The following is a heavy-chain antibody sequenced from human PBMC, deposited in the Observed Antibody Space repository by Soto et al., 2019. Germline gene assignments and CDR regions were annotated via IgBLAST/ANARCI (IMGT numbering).Heavy chain of an antibody. V-gene: IGHV1-24*01. CDR3: AREGWEVTRDAFDI. D-gene: IGHD1-26*01. J-gene: IGHJ3*02. CDR2: FDPEDCET. CDR1: GYTLTELS. Sequence: GASVKVSCKVSGYTLTELSMHWARPAPGKGLEWMGGFDPEDCETIYAQKFQGRVTMTEDTSTDTAYMELRSLRSDDTAVYYCAREGWEVTRDAFDIWGQGTMVTVSS.